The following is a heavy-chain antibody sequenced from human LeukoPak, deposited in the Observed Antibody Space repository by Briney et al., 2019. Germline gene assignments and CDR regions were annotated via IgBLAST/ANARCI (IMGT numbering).Heavy chain of an antibody. CDR3: ARRASWYYFDY. V-gene: IGHV4-4*02. D-gene: IGHD1-1*01. J-gene: IGHJ4*02. CDR2: IYHSGGT. CDR1: GDSISSSKW. Sequence: SGTLSLTCVVSGDSISSSKWWSWVRQPPGKGLEWIGEIYHSGGTNYNTSLKSRVTILVDKSKNQFSLNLSSVTVADTAVYYCARRASWYYFDYWGQGTLVTVSS.